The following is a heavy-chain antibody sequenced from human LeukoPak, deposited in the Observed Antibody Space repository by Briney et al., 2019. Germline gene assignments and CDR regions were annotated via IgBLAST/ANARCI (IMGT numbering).Heavy chain of an antibody. V-gene: IGHV4-59*01. CDR2: IYYSGST. CDR3: ARDGNAIDY. J-gene: IGHJ4*02. Sequence: SETLSLTCTVSGSSISSYYWSWIRQPPGKGLEWIGYIYYSGSTNYNPSLKSRVTISVDTSKNQFSLKLSSVTAADTAVYYCARDGNAIDYWGQGALVTVSS. D-gene: IGHD1-1*01. CDR1: GSSISSYY.